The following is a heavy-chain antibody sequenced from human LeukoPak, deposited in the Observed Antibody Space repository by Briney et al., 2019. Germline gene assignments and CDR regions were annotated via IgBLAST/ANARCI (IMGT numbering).Heavy chain of an antibody. V-gene: IGHV3-23*01. J-gene: IGHJ4*02. CDR3: ARVTGTVDY. Sequence: GGSLRLSCAASGFTFSNYEMNWVRQAPGKGLEWVSVISGSGVSTYYADSVKGRFTISRDNSKNMLYLQMNSLRAEDTAVYYCARVTGTVDYWGQGTLVTVSS. D-gene: IGHD1-1*01. CDR2: ISGSGVST. CDR1: GFTFSNYE.